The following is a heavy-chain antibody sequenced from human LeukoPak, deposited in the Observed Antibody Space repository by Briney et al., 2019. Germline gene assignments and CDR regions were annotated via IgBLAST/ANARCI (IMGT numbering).Heavy chain of an antibody. D-gene: IGHD3-22*01. V-gene: IGHV4-59*01. CDR3: ARDRGSGYYGGIDY. Sequence: PSETLSLTCTVSGGSISSYYWSWIRQPPGKGLEWIGYIYYSGSTNYDPSLKSRVTISVDTSKNQFSLKLSSVTAADTAVYYCARDRGSGYYGGIDYWGQGTLVTVSS. J-gene: IGHJ4*02. CDR2: IYYSGST. CDR1: GGSISSYY.